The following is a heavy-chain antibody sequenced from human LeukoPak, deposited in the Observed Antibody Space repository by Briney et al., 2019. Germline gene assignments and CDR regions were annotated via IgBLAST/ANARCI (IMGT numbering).Heavy chain of an antibody. J-gene: IGHJ4*02. V-gene: IGHV3-30*18. D-gene: IGHD3-10*01. CDR2: ISYDGSNK. Sequence: GGSLRLSCAASGFTFSDYGLHWVRQAPGKGLEWVAVISYDGSNKYYADSVKGRFTISRDNSKNTLYLQMNSLRAEDTAVYYCAKDEGSGSLDYWGQGTLVTVSS. CDR3: AKDEGSGSLDY. CDR1: GFTFSDYG.